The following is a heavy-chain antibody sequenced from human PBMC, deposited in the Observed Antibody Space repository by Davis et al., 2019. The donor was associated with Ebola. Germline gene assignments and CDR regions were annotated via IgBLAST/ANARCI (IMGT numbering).Heavy chain of an antibody. J-gene: IGHJ3*02. D-gene: IGHD2/OR15-2a*01. Sequence: SGPTLVKPTQTLTLTCTFSGFSLRTSGVGVGWIRQPPGKALEWLALIYWDDDKRFSPSLKSRLTITKDTSKNQVILTMTNMDPVDTATYYCAHRRFLLTVSDAFDIWGQGTLVTVSS. CDR1: GFSLRTSGVG. V-gene: IGHV2-5*02. CDR2: IYWDDDK. CDR3: AHRRFLLTVSDAFDI.